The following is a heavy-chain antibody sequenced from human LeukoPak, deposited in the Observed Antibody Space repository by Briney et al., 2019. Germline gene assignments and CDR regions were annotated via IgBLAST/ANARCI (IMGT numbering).Heavy chain of an antibody. V-gene: IGHV1-2*02. CDR3: VPSANYYYFDY. CDR2: INPKSGGT. Sequence: ASVKVSCMASGYTFTNYYMHWVRQGPGLGFEWMGWINPKSGGTSYPQKFQGRLTMTRDTSISTAYMELSRLGSDDTAVYYCVPSANYYYFDYWGQGTLVTVSS. J-gene: IGHJ4*02. D-gene: IGHD4/OR15-4a*01. CDR1: GYTFTNYY.